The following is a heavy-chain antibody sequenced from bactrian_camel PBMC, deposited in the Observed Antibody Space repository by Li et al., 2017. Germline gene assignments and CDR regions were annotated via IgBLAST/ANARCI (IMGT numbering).Heavy chain of an antibody. J-gene: IGHJ4*01. CDR1: GSGYTFSACN. CDR3: AVKVLPEGY. V-gene: IGHV3S53*01. D-gene: IGHD6*01. Sequence: HVQLVESGGGSAQPGGSLRLSCAASGSGYTFSACNLGWHQQPPGDRREVVAVIISSGSTYYPDAVKGRFTISRDNDNNTAYLQMDGLKPEDTAVFYCAVKVLPEGYWGQGTQVTVS. CDR2: IISSGST.